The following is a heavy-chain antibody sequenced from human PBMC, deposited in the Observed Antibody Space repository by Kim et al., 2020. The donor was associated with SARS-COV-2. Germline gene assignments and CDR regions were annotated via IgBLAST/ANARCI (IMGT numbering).Heavy chain of an antibody. Sequence: SRVTISVDTSKNQFSLKLSSVTAADTAVYYCAMTPTYYYGSGSYPNWFDPWGQGTLVTVSS. J-gene: IGHJ5*02. V-gene: IGHV4-59*01. D-gene: IGHD3-10*01. CDR3: AMTPTYYYGSGSYPNWFDP.